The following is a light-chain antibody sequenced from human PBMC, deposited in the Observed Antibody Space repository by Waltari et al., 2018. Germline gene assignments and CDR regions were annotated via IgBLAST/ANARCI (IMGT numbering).Light chain of an antibody. Sequence: DIQMTQSPSSLSASVGATVTITCRASQSITTYLNWSHRTAGKAPELLIFGASSLETGVPGRFSGREYGTDFTLTINSLQPEDFATYYCQQTYSTPPWTFGQGTNMEI. J-gene: IGKJ1*01. CDR2: GAS. V-gene: IGKV1-39*01. CDR3: QQTYSTPPWT. CDR1: QSITTY.